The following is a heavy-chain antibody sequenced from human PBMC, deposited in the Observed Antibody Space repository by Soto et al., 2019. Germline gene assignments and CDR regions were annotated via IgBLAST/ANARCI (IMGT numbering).Heavy chain of an antibody. CDR3: ASYGYGEGIFFDY. Sequence: QVQLVQSGAEVKKPGSSVKVSCKASGGTFSSYTISWVRQAPGQGLEWMGRIIPILGIANYAQKFQGRVTXTXDXXTSTAYMELSSLRSEDTAVYYCASYGYGEGIFFDYWGQGTLVTVSS. J-gene: IGHJ4*02. CDR2: IIPILGIA. CDR1: GGTFSSYT. V-gene: IGHV1-69*02. D-gene: IGHD4-17*01.